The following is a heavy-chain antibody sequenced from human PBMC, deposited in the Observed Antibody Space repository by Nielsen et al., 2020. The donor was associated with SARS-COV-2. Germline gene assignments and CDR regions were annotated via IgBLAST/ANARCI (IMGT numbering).Heavy chain of an antibody. CDR1: GGSFSGYY. Sequence: GSLRLSCAVYGGSFSGYYWSWIRQPPGKGLEWIGEINHSGSTNYNPSLKSRVTISVDTSKNQFSLKLSSVTAADTAVYYCAGAFGRGYSYDRWGQGTLVTVSS. D-gene: IGHD5-18*01. CDR3: AGAFGRGYSYDR. J-gene: IGHJ4*02. V-gene: IGHV4-34*01. CDR2: INHSGST.